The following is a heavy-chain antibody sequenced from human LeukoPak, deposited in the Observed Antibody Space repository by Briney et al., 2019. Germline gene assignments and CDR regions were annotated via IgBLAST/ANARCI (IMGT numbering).Heavy chain of an antibody. V-gene: IGHV1-24*01. D-gene: IGHD3-3*01. Sequence: GASVKVCCKLSGSSLHDLPIQWVRQAGAKGLEWMAGFDPENAKIVYAQKFQGRVTMTEDTSTDTAYLELTSLTSDDTALYYCATRGSDFWSGFDLWGQGTQATVSS. CDR1: GSSLHDLP. J-gene: IGHJ4*02. CDR3: ATRGSDFWSGFDL. CDR2: FDPENAKI.